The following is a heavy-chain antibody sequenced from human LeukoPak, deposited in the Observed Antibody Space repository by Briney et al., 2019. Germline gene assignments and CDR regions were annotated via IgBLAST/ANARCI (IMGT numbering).Heavy chain of an antibody. Sequence: SETLSLTCTVSGGSISSGSYYWSWIRQPAGKGLEWIGRIYTSGSTNYNPPLKSRVTISVDTSKNQFSLKLSSVTAADTAVYYCARAGLGYCSSTSCSGWFDPWGQGTLVTVSS. D-gene: IGHD2-2*01. V-gene: IGHV4-61*02. CDR1: GGSISSGSYY. CDR3: ARAGLGYCSSTSCSGWFDP. J-gene: IGHJ5*02. CDR2: IYTSGST.